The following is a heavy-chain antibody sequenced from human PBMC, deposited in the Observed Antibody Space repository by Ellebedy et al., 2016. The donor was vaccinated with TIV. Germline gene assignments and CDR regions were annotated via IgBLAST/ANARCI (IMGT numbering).Heavy chain of an antibody. CDR3: ARDVWGGGWA. Sequence: GESLKLSCEASGFTFSRNWISWFRLAPGKGLEWVANIKQDGSEKYYVDSVKGRFTISRDNAKNSVYLQLSSLGAEDTAVYYCARDVWGGGWAWGQGTPVTVSS. J-gene: IGHJ5*02. CDR2: IKQDGSEK. CDR1: GFTFSRNW. D-gene: IGHD6-19*01. V-gene: IGHV3-7*01.